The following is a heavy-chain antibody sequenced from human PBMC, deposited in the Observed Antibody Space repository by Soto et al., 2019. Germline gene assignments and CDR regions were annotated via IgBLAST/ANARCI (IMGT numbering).Heavy chain of an antibody. CDR2: ISHDGSKK. J-gene: IGHJ6*02. CDR1: GFIFSDYY. V-gene: IGHV3-30*09. D-gene: IGHD3-9*01. Sequence: QVQLVESGGGVVQPGRSLRLSCAASGFIFSDYYMHWVRQAPGKGLEWVAVISHDGSKKYYADSVKGRFAISRDNSKNTLYLQMNSLRPDDTAVSYCARSSYDDVLTGWSMDVWGQGTMVTVSS. CDR3: ARSSYDDVLTGWSMDV.